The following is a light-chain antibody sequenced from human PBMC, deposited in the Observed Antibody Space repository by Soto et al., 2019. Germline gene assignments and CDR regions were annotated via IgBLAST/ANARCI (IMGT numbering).Light chain of an antibody. CDR2: DVT. J-gene: IGLJ1*01. CDR1: SSAVGAYNY. V-gene: IGLV2-11*01. CDR3: CSYAGSYTDV. Sequence: QSALTQPRSVSGSPRQSVTISCTGTSSAVGAYNYVSWYQQHPGKAPKLLIYDVTQRPSGVPDLFSGSKSGNTASLTISGLQDDDEADYYCCSYAGSYTDVFGTGTKLTVL.